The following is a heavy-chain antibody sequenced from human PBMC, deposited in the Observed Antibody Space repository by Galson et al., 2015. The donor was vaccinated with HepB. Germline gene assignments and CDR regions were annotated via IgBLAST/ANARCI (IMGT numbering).Heavy chain of an antibody. J-gene: IGHJ4*02. Sequence: SVKVSCKASGYTFTNYPISWVRQAPGQGLEWMGWINTNTGKPMYAQGFTGRFVFSLDTSVRTAYLQISSLQAEDTAVYYCARDAETATTNGIDYWGQGTLVTVSS. V-gene: IGHV7-4-1*02. CDR1: GYTFTNYP. D-gene: IGHD5-24*01. CDR3: ARDAETATTNGIDY. CDR2: INTNTGKP.